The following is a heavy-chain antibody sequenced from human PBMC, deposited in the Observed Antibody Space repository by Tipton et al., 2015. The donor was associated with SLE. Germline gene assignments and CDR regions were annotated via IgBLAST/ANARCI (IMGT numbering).Heavy chain of an antibody. CDR1: GFTFSSPY. V-gene: IGHV3-7*01. J-gene: IGHJ4*02. CDR2: IKEDGSET. CDR3: ARDPAYGALDY. D-gene: IGHD4-17*01. Sequence: SLRLSCIASGFTFSSPYMSWVRLAPGKGLEWVAIIKEDGSETNYVDSVKGRFTISRDNAKNSLFLQMNSLRVEDTALYYCARDPAYGALDYWGQGTMVTVSS.